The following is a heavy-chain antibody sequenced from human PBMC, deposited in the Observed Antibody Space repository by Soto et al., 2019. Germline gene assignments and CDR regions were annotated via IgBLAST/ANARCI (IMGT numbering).Heavy chain of an antibody. V-gene: IGHV1-18*01. D-gene: IGHD3-16*01. CDR1: GYTFTNFG. CDR3: ARGGTPLDY. Sequence: QVQLVQSGAEVKKPGASVKVSCKASGYTFTNFGISWVRQAPGQGLEWMGWISAYNGNTNYAQNFQGRVTRTTDTSTGTAYMELRSRRSDATAVYYCARGGTPLDYWGQGTLVTVSS. J-gene: IGHJ4*02. CDR2: ISAYNGNT.